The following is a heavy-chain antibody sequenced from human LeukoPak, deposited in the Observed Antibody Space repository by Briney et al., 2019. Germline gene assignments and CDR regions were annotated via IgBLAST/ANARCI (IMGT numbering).Heavy chain of an antibody. CDR3: ARYGDTAMVHFDY. CDR2: IKQDGSEK. CDR1: GFTFSSYW. Sequence: GGSLRLSRAASGFTFSSYWMSWVRQAPGKGLEWVANIKQDGSEKYYVDSVKGRFTISRDNAKNSLYLQMNSLRAEDTAVYYCARYGDTAMVHFDYWGQGTLVTVSS. V-gene: IGHV3-7*05. J-gene: IGHJ4*02. D-gene: IGHD5-18*01.